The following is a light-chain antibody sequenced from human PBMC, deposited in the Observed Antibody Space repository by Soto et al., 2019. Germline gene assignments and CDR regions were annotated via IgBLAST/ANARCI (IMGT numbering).Light chain of an antibody. CDR1: SSDVGAYNY. V-gene: IGLV2-14*01. CDR2: DVS. Sequence: QSVLTQPASVSGSPGQSITISCTGTSSDVGAYNYVSWFQQHPGKAPRLIIYDVSNRPSGVSNRFSGSKSGNTASLTISGLQAEDEADYYCSSYTTSTTGVFGGGTKLTGL. J-gene: IGLJ3*02. CDR3: SSYTTSTTGV.